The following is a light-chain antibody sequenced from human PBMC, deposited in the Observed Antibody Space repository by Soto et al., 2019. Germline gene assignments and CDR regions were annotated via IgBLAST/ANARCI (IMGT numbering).Light chain of an antibody. CDR1: QSVSNN. V-gene: IGKV3-15*01. Sequence: IVMTQSPATLSVSPGGRASLSCRASQSVSNNLAWYQQKPGQAPRLLIYGASTRAAGIPGRFSGSGSGTEFTLIISSLQSVDFAVYYCQQFHNAGSPFGQGTKVDIK. J-gene: IGKJ1*01. CDR3: QQFHNAGSP. CDR2: GAS.